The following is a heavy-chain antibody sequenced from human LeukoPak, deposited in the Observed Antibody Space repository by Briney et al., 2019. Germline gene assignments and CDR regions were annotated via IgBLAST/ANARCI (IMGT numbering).Heavy chain of an antibody. Sequence: ASVKVSCKASGYTFTSYGISWVRQAPGQGLEWMGWISAYNGNTNYAQKLQGRVTMTTDTSTSTAYMELRSLRSDDTAVYYCARDSNLRNILYAFDIRGQGTMVTVSS. CDR3: ARDSNLRNILYAFDI. CDR1: GYTFTSYG. V-gene: IGHV1-18*01. CDR2: ISAYNGNT. J-gene: IGHJ3*02. D-gene: IGHD2/OR15-2a*01.